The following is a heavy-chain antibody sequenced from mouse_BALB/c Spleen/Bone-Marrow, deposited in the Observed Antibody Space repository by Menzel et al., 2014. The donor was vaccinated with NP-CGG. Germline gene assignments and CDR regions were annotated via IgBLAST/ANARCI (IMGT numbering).Heavy chain of an antibody. CDR1: GFNIRDTY. J-gene: IGHJ4*01. Sequence: EVQLQQSGAELVKPGASVKLSCTVSGFNIRDTYMHWVKQRPERGLEWNGRIDPANGNTKYDPKFQGKATITADTSSNTAYLQLSSLTSEDTAVYYCASATTATFYAMDYWGQGTSVTVSS. D-gene: IGHD1-2*01. CDR2: IDPANGNT. V-gene: IGHV14-3*02. CDR3: ASATTATFYAMDY.